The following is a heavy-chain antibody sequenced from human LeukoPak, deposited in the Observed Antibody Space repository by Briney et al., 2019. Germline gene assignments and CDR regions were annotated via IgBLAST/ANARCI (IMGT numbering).Heavy chain of an antibody. Sequence: GASVKVSCKASGYTFTSYGISWVRQAPGQGLEWMGWISAYNGNTNYAQKLQGRVTMTTDTSTSTAHMELRSLRSDDTAVYYCAREHSNADWFDPWGQGTLVTVSS. CDR1: GYTFTSYG. V-gene: IGHV1-18*01. J-gene: IGHJ5*02. D-gene: IGHD4-11*01. CDR2: ISAYNGNT. CDR3: AREHSNADWFDP.